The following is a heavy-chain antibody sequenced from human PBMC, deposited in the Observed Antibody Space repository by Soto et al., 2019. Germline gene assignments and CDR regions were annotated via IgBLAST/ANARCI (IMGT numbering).Heavy chain of an antibody. Sequence: SETLSLTCAVYGGSFSGYYWSWIRQPPGKGLEWIGEINHSGSTNYNPSLKSRVTISVDTSKNQFSLKLSSVTAADTAVYYCARIDYGDYVSINFDYWGQGTLVTVSS. CDR2: INHSGST. V-gene: IGHV4-34*01. CDR3: ARIDYGDYVSINFDY. CDR1: GGSFSGYY. J-gene: IGHJ4*02. D-gene: IGHD4-17*01.